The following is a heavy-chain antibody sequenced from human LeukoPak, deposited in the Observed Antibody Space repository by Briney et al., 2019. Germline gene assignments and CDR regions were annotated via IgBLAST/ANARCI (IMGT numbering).Heavy chain of an antibody. V-gene: IGHV1-69*06. Sequence: GASVKVSCKASGGTFSSYAISWVRQAPGQGLEWMGRIIPIFGTANYAQKFQGRVTITADKSTSTAYMELSSPRSEDTAVYYCARDLSCSGGSCYSHYYYYMDVWGKGTTVTVSS. J-gene: IGHJ6*03. CDR3: ARDLSCSGGSCYSHYYYYMDV. D-gene: IGHD2-15*01. CDR1: GGTFSSYA. CDR2: IIPIFGTA.